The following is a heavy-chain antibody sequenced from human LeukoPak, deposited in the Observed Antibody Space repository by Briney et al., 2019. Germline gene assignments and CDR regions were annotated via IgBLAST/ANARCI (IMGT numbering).Heavy chain of an antibody. Sequence: LGGSLRLSCAASGFTFDDYAMHWVRQAPGKGLEWVSGISWNSASIGYADSVKGRFTISRDNAKNSLYLQMNSLRVEDTALYYCAKGGDYGGSAFDYWGQGTLVTVSS. CDR2: ISWNSASI. CDR1: GFTFDDYA. D-gene: IGHD4-17*01. J-gene: IGHJ4*02. CDR3: AKGGDYGGSAFDY. V-gene: IGHV3-9*01.